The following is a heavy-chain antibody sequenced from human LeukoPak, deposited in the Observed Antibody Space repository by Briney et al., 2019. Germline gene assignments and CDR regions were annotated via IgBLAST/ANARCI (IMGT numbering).Heavy chain of an antibody. V-gene: IGHV4-34*01. J-gene: IGHJ4*02. CDR1: GGSFSGYY. CDR3: AREPYGEYYFDY. D-gene: IGHD2-8*01. CDR2: INHSGST. Sequence: SETLSLTCAVYGGSFSGYYWSWIRQPPGKGLEWIGEINHSGSTNYNPSLKSRVTISVDTSKNQFSLKLSSVTAADTAVYYCAREPYGEYYFDYWGQGTLVTVSS.